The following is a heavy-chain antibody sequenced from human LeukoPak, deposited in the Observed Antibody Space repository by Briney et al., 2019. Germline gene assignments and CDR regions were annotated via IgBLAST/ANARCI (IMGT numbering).Heavy chain of an antibody. D-gene: IGHD3-16*01. CDR2: ISYTGGT. V-gene: IGHV4-59*02. CDR3: AGSGGFTSPQNY. J-gene: IGHJ4*02. Sequence: SETLSLTCTVSGGSVSSYYWSWIRQPPGKGLEWIGCISYTGGTNYTPSLKSRVTISLDTSKNQFSLKLSSVTAADTALYYCAGSGGFTSPQNYWGQGTLVTV. CDR1: GGSVSSYY.